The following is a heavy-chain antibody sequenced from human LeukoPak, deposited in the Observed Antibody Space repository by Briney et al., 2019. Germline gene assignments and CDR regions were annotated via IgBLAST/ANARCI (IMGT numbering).Heavy chain of an antibody. Sequence: PGGSLRLSCAASGFTFSNYWMSWVRQAPGKGLEWVSVIYSSGSTYYADSVKGRFTISRDNSKNTLHLQMNTLRAEDTAVYYCASRIATAGSVDYWGQGTLVTVSS. CDR3: ASRIATAGSVDY. D-gene: IGHD6-13*01. J-gene: IGHJ4*02. V-gene: IGHV3-53*01. CDR2: IYSSGST. CDR1: GFTFSNYW.